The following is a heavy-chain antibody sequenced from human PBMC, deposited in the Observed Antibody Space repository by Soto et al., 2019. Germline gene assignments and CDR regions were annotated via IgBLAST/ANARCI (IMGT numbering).Heavy chain of an antibody. CDR3: ARDRVAGIWGDAFDI. V-gene: IGHV1-18*04. CDR1: GYTFTNHG. J-gene: IGHJ3*02. D-gene: IGHD3-16*01. CDR2: INPYNANV. Sequence: QVQLVQSGAEVKKPGASVKVSCKTSGYTFTNHGINWVRQAPGQGLEWMGWINPYNANVNYAQKRQGRVTMTTDTSTSTAYMDLRSLTSDDTAVYYGARDRVAGIWGDAFDIWGQGTMVTVSS.